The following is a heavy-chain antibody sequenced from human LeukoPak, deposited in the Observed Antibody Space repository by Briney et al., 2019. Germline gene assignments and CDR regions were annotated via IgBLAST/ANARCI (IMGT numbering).Heavy chain of an antibody. CDR3: ASTYTSSWYNWYFDL. J-gene: IGHJ2*01. CDR2: FYTSGTT. V-gene: IGHV4-4*07. Sequence: SETLSLTCTVSGGSISNYYWNWIRQPAGEGLEWIGRFYTSGTTNYNPSLKSRVTMSLDTSKNQFSLKLSSVTAADTAIYYCASTYTSSWYNWYFDLWGPGTLVTVSS. D-gene: IGHD6-13*01. CDR1: GGSISNYY.